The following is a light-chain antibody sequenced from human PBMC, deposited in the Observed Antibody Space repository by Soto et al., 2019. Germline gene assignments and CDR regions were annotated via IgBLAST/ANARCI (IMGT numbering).Light chain of an antibody. Sequence: LTQPRSVSGSPGQSVTISCTGTSSDVGSYNYVSWYQQHPGKAPKLMIYDVTKRPSGVPDRFSGSKSGNTASLTISGLQAEDEADYYCCSYAGSYTYVFGTGTKVTVL. CDR2: DVT. CDR3: CSYAGSYTYV. V-gene: IGLV2-11*01. CDR1: SSDVGSYNY. J-gene: IGLJ1*01.